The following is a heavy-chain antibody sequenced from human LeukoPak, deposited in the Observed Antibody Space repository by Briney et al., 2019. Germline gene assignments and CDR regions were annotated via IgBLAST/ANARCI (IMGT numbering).Heavy chain of an antibody. CDR1: GFIFSTSN. CDR2: MSSSSRTI. Sequence: GGSLRLSCAASGFIFSTSNMNWVRQAPGKGLEWVSFMSSSSRTIYYADSVKGRVSISRDNAKNSLYLQMNSLRDEDTAIYYCAIFWLGSGSRDYWGQGTLVTVSS. J-gene: IGHJ4*02. CDR3: AIFWLGSGSRDY. V-gene: IGHV3-48*02. D-gene: IGHD3-10*01.